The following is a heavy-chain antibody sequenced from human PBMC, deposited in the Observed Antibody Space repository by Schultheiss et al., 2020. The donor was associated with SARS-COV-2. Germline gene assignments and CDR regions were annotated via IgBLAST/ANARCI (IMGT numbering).Heavy chain of an antibody. CDR3: AKGYYSASWYENWFDP. V-gene: IGHV3-48*02. CDR1: GFTFSSYG. J-gene: IGHJ5*02. CDR2: ISSSSSTI. Sequence: GGSLRLSCAASGFTFSSYGMHWVRQAPGKGLEWVSYISSSSSTIYYADSVKGRFTISRDNAKNSLYLRMNSLRDEDTAVYYCAKGYYSASWYENWFDPWGQGTLVTVSS. D-gene: IGHD6-13*01.